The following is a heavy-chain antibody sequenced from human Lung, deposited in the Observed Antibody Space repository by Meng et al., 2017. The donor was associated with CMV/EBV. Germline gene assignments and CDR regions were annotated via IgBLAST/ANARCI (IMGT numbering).Heavy chain of an antibody. CDR1: GFTFNDYT. V-gene: IGHV3-43*01. CDR2: ISWDGGST. CDR3: AKDRYSGSDSYPLYCDY. J-gene: IGHJ4*02. Sequence: GESLKISCVASGFTFNDYTMHWVRQAPGKGLEWVSLISWDGGSTYYADSVKGRFTISRDNSKNSLYPQMNSLRTEYTALYYCAKDRYSGSDSYPLYCDYWGQGTLVTVSS. D-gene: IGHD1-26*01.